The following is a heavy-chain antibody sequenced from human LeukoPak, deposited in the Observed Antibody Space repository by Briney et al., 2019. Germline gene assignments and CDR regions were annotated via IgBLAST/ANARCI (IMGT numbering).Heavy chain of an antibody. CDR1: GFTFSSYG. V-gene: IGHV3-21*04. CDR2: ISSSSSYI. Sequence: GGTLRLSCAASGFTFSSYGMSWVRQAPGKGLEWVSSISSSSSYIYYADSVKGRFTISRDNAKNSLYLQMNSLRAEDTAVYYCARDSIDILTGYSDDAFDIWGQGTMVTVSS. J-gene: IGHJ3*02. D-gene: IGHD3-9*01. CDR3: ARDSIDILTGYSDDAFDI.